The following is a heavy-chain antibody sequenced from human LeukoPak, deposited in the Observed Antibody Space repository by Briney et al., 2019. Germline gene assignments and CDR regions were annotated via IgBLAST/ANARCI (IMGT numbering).Heavy chain of an antibody. Sequence: GGSLRLSCAASGFTFSSYAMTWVRQAPGKGLEWVSSISSSSSYIYYADSVKGRFTISRDNAKNSLYLQMNSLRAEDTAVYYCATPPAESSSAWGQGTLVTVSS. J-gene: IGHJ4*02. CDR1: GFTFSSYA. CDR2: ISSSSSYI. D-gene: IGHD6-13*01. V-gene: IGHV3-21*01. CDR3: ATPPAESSSA.